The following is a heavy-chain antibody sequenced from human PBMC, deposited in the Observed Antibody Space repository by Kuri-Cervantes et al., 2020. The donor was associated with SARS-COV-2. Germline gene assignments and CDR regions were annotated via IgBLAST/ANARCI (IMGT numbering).Heavy chain of an antibody. CDR1: GYTFTGYY. CDR3: ALMAGYYYYYYMDV. Sequence: ASVKVSCKASGYTFTGYYMHWVRQAPGQGLEWMGWINPNSGGTNYAQKFQGRVTMTRDTSISTAYKELSRLRSDDTAVYYCALMAGYYYYYYMDVWGKGTTVTVSS. V-gene: IGHV1-2*02. D-gene: IGHD5-24*01. J-gene: IGHJ6*03. CDR2: INPNSGGT.